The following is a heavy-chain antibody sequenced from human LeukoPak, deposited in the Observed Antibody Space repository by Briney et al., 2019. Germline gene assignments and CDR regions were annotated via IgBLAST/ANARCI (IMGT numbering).Heavy chain of an antibody. CDR1: GRPLNNYY. Sequence: SETLSLTCAVSGRPLNNYYWRWLRQPARKGLEWIGRIYTSGTTNYNPSLKSRVTMSVDTSKNQFSLNLNSVTAADTAVYYCARGGSYYYGSGRDFDYWGQGTLVTVSS. V-gene: IGHV4-4*07. CDR3: ARGGSYYYGSGRDFDY. D-gene: IGHD3-10*01. CDR2: IYTSGTT. J-gene: IGHJ4*02.